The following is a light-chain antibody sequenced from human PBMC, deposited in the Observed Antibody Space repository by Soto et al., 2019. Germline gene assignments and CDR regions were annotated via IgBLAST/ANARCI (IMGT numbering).Light chain of an antibody. V-gene: IGKV3-20*01. CDR1: QSISSRH. J-gene: IGKJ5*01. CDR3: QRYGRSPPIT. CDR2: AAY. Sequence: DIVLTQSPGTLSLSPGERATLSCRASQSISSRHLAWYQQKPGQAPRLLIYAAYKRATDIPDKFSGSGSGADFTLSISRLEPEDFAVYYCQRYGRSPPITFGQGTRLDIK.